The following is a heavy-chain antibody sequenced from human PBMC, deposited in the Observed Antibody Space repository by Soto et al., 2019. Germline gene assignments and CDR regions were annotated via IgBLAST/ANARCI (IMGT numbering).Heavy chain of an antibody. V-gene: IGHV3-23*01. CDR3: AKGLVAVAGTDYFDY. J-gene: IGHJ4*02. CDR1: GFTFSSYA. Sequence: GGSLRLSCAASGFTFSSYAMSWVRQAPGKGLEWVSAISGSGGSTYYADSVKGRFTISRDNSKNTLYLQMNSLRAEDSAVYYCAKGLVAVAGTDYFDYWGQGTLVTVSS. CDR2: ISGSGGST. D-gene: IGHD6-19*01.